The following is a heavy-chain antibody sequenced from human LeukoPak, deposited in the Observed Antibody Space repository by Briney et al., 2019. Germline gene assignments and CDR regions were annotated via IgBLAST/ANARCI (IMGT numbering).Heavy chain of an antibody. CDR1: GFTFSTYA. Sequence: GGSLRLSCAASGFTFSTYAMNWVRQAPGKGLEWVSGIIGSDDSTDYADSVKGRFTISRDNSKNTLYLQMRRLRVEDSAVYYCVKDQNWNTPYYFDYWGQGTLVTVSS. D-gene: IGHD1/OR15-1a*01. V-gene: IGHV3-23*01. CDR3: VKDQNWNTPYYFDY. CDR2: IIGSDDST. J-gene: IGHJ4*02.